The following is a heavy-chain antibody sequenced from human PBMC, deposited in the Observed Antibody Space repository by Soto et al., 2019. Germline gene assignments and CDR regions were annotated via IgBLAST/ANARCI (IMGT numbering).Heavy chain of an antibody. CDR2: ISWNSGNI. CDR3: AKDTDPGEVLDVSYFDH. Sequence: EVQLVESGGGLVQPGRSLRLSCEASGFVFDDYAMHWVRQPPGKGLEWVSSISWNSGNIGYADSMKGRFTISRDNAKNSLYLQMNSLGTDDTALYYCAKDTDPGEVLDVSYFDHWGWGTLVTVSS. D-gene: IGHD3-10*01. V-gene: IGHV3-9*01. J-gene: IGHJ4*02. CDR1: GFVFDDYA.